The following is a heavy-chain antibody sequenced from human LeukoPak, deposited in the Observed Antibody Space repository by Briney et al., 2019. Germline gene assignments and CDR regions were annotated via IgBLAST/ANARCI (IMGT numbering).Heavy chain of an antibody. CDR1: GGSFSGYY. CDR3: AGSPPTYDFWSGYPKGYFDY. D-gene: IGHD3-3*01. Sequence: KPSETLSLTCAVYGGSFSGYYWSWIRQPPGKGLEWIGEINHSGSTNYNPSLKSRVTISVDTSKNQFSLKLSSVTAADTAVYYCAGSPPTYDFWSGYPKGYFDYWGQGTLVTVSS. CDR2: INHSGST. J-gene: IGHJ4*02. V-gene: IGHV4-34*01.